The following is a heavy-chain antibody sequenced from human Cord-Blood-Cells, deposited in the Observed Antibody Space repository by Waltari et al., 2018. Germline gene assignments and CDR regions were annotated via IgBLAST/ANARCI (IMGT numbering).Heavy chain of an antibody. CDR1: GYTFTSYD. V-gene: IGHV1-8*03. CDR2: MNPNSGNT. CDR3: ARGGTTGSYYYYYGMDV. J-gene: IGHJ6*02. D-gene: IGHD1-1*01. Sequence: QVQLVQSGAEVKKPGASVKVSCKAPGYTFTSYDINWVRQATGQGLEWMGWMNPNSGNTGYAQKFQGRVTITRNTSISTAYMELSSLRSEDTAVYYCARGGTTGSYYYYYGMDVWGQGTTVTVSS.